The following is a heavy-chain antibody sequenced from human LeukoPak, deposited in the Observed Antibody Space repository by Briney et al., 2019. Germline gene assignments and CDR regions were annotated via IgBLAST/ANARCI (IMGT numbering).Heavy chain of an antibody. CDR3: ARLIRRIAVVDLDY. D-gene: IGHD2-15*01. V-gene: IGHV1-2*06. J-gene: IGHJ4*02. CDR1: GYTFTDYY. Sequence: ASVKVSCKASGYTFTDYYIHWVRQAPGQGLEWMGRINSNSGDTNYAQKFQGRVTMTRDTSINTAYMELSKLRSDDTAVYYCARLIRRIAVVDLDYWGQGALITVSS. CDR2: INSNSGDT.